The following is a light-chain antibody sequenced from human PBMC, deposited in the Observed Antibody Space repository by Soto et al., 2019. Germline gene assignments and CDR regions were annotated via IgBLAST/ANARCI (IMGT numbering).Light chain of an antibody. Sequence: ETVVTHSPATLSVSPGERATLSCRASQSVTTNLAWYQQKSGQAPRLLIYGASTRATGVPARFSGSGSGTEFTLTISSLQSEDFAVYYCQQYNDWPPYTFGQGTKVDI. CDR3: QQYNDWPPYT. CDR1: QSVTTN. J-gene: IGKJ2*01. CDR2: GAS. V-gene: IGKV3-15*01.